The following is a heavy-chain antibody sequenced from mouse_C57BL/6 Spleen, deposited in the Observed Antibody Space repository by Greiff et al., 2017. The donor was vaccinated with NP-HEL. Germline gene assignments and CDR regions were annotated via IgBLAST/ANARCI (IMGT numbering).Heavy chain of an antibody. CDR3: ARSLYYGSSWGMDY. D-gene: IGHD1-1*01. J-gene: IGHJ4*01. CDR1: GYAFSSYW. CDR2: IYPGDGDT. V-gene: IGHV1-80*01. Sequence: VKLVESGAELVKPGASVKISCKASGYAFSSYWMNWVKQRPGKGLEWIGQIYPGDGDTNYNGKFKGQATLTADKSSSTAYMQLSSLTSEDSAVYFCARSLYYGSSWGMDYWGQGTSVTVSS.